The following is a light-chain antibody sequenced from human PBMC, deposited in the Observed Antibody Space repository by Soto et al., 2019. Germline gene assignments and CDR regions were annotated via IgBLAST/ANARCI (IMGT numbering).Light chain of an antibody. V-gene: IGKV1D-12*01. CDR2: AAS. Sequence: DIQMAQSPSSVSASVGDRVTITCRAPHDINKWLVWYQQKPGKAPKLLIYAASSLQSGVPSRFSGSGSGTDFTLKISRVEAEDVGVYYCMQALQTPLTFGGGTKVDIK. CDR3: MQALQTPLT. CDR1: HDINKW. J-gene: IGKJ4*01.